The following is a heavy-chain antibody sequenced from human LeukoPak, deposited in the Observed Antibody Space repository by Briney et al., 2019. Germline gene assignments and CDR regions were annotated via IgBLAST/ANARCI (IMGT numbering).Heavy chain of an antibody. CDR1: GGSISSHY. J-gene: IGHJ4*02. CDR3: ARGGYSGYGFDY. D-gene: IGHD5-12*01. CDR2: IYYSGST. Sequence: SETLSLTCTVSGGSISSHYWSWIRQPPGKGLEWIGYIYYSGSTNYNPSLKSRVTISVDTSKNQFSLKLSSVTAADTAVYYCARGGYSGYGFDYWGQGTLVTVSS. V-gene: IGHV4-59*11.